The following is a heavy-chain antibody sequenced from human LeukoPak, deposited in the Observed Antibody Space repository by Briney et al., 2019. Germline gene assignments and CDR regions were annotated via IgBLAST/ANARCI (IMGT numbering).Heavy chain of an antibody. D-gene: IGHD1-26*01. J-gene: IGHJ4*02. CDR2: ISLSGQT. CDR3: SRESGAFCPFGY. CDR1: GGSIRSTNW. Sequence: TPSETLSLTCGVSGGSIRSTNWWSWVRQPPGQGLEWIGEISLSGQTNFNPPLNGRVPMSLDESRNQLSLKLTSVTAADTAIYYCSRESGAFCPFGYWGQGTLVIVPP. V-gene: IGHV4/OR15-8*02.